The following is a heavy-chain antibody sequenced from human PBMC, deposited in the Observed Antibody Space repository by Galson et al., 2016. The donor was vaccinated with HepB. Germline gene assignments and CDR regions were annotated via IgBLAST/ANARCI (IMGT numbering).Heavy chain of an antibody. CDR2: DSMDGRRK. CDR3: AKRHEYCPAVGCSVDY. Sequence: SLRLSCAASGFTFSGYGMHWVRQAPAKGLEWVAADSMDGRRKFYADSVKGRFTISRDNSNNMLFLQMSSLRADDTAVYYCAKRHEYCPAVGCSVDYWGQGTLVCVSS. V-gene: IGHV3-30*18. CDR1: GFTFSGYG. J-gene: IGHJ4*02. D-gene: IGHD2/OR15-2a*01.